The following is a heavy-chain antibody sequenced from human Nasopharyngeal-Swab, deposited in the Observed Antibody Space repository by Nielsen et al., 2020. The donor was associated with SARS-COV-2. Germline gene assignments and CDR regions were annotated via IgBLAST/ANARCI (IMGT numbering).Heavy chain of an antibody. Sequence: SETLSLTCTVSGGSISSSAYYWGWIRQSPGKGLEWIGNLYYSGTTYYNPSLKSRLTISVDTSKNQFSLKLSSVTAADTAVYYCASWGSSWYGAFDYWGQGTLVTVSS. CDR1: GGSISSSAYY. V-gene: IGHV4-39*01. CDR2: LYYSGTT. CDR3: ASWGSSWYGAFDY. J-gene: IGHJ4*02. D-gene: IGHD6-13*01.